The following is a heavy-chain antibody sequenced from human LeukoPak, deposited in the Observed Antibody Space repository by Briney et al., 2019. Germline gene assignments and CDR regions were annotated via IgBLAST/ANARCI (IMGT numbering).Heavy chain of an antibody. CDR2: IYYSGST. CDR1: GGSISSGGYY. CDR3: ARENPYYYDGSGYSKLYYYYGMDV. V-gene: IGHV4-31*03. D-gene: IGHD3-22*01. J-gene: IGHJ6*02. Sequence: SQTLSLTCTVSGGSISSGGYYWSWIRQHPGKGLEWIGYIYYSGSTYYNPSLKSRVTISVDTSKNQFSLKLSSVTAADTAVYYCARENPYYYDGSGYSKLYYYYGMDVWGQGTTVTVSS.